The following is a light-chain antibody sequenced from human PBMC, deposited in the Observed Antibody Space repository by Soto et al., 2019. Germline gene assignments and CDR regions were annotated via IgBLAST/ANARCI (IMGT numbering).Light chain of an antibody. J-gene: IGLJ2*01. Sequence: QSALTQPPSVSGAPGQRVTISCTGSSSNIGAGYDVHWYQQFPGTAPKLLIYGNSNRPSGVPARFSGSKSGSSASLAITGLQAEDEADYYCQSYDSSLTGPKVLFGGVTQLTVL. CDR3: QSYDSSLTGPKVL. CDR1: SSNIGAGYD. V-gene: IGLV1-40*01. CDR2: GNS.